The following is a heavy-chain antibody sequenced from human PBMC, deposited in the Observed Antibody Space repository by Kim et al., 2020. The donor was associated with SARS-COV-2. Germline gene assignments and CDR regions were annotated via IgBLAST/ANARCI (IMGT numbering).Heavy chain of an antibody. J-gene: IGHJ6*01. CDR3: ARHQRYSMGGDVAFYY. CDR2: AYYSGNT. V-gene: IGHV4-39*01. Sequence: SETLYLTCTVSGGSLSSSSYYWGWIRQPPGKGLEWIGTAYYSGNTYYNPSLKSRVTISVDTSKNQFSLKLGSVTAADTAVYYCARHQRYSMGGDVAFYY. CDR1: GGSLSSSSYY. D-gene: IGHD6-13*01.